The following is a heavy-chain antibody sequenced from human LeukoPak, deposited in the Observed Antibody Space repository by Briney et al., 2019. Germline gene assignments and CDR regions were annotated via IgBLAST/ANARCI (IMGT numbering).Heavy chain of an antibody. CDR2: ISASGTTI. D-gene: IGHD3-10*01. J-gene: IGHJ3*02. V-gene: IGHV3-48*03. CDR1: GFPFSSFE. CDR3: VRDEIRSGAFDI. Sequence: PGGSLRLSCAASGFPFSSFEMNWVRQGPGKGLEWVSYISASGTTIYDADSVKGRFTISRDNAKNTLYLHLNSLTAEDTAIYYCVRDEIRSGAFDIWGQGTMVTVSS.